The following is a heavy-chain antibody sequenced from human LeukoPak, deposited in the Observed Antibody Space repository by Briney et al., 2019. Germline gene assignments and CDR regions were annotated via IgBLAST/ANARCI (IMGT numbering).Heavy chain of an antibody. D-gene: IGHD1-26*01. CDR3: ARGTSGTFKSFDY. CDR1: GFTFSDDY. CDR2: ISNTGSII. Sequence: GGSLRLSCVASGFTFSDDYMSWIRQAPGKGLEWVSYISNTGSIIHYADSVKGRFTISRDNAKNLLFLQMNSLRAEDTAVYYCARGTSGTFKSFDYWGQGTLVTVSS. V-gene: IGHV3-11*01. J-gene: IGHJ4*02.